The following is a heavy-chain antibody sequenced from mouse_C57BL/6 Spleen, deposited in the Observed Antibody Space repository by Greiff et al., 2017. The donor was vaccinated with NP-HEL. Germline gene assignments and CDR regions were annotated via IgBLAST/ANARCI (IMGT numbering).Heavy chain of an antibody. CDR3: ARGRSGNYRAMDY. Sequence: EVQRVESGPGMVKPSQSLSLTCTVTGYSITSGYDWHWIRHFPGNKLGWMGYISYSGSTNYNPSLKSRISITHDTSKNHFFLKLNSVTTEDTATYYCARGRSGNYRAMDYWGQGTSVTVSS. CDR1: GYSITSGYD. D-gene: IGHD2-1*01. J-gene: IGHJ4*01. V-gene: IGHV3-1*01. CDR2: ISYSGST.